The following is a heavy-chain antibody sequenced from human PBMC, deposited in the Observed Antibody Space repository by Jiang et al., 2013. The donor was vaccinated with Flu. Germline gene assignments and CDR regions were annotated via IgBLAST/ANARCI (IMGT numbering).Heavy chain of an antibody. Sequence: GPGLVKSSETLSLTCAVSGGSINGSPYYWGWIRQPPGKGLEWIGSMYYGGTTYYNPSLKSRVTISVDTSKNHFSLRLSSVTAADTAVYYCARLDGSSWAPNPHATPDYWGQGTLVTVSS. CDR1: GGSINGSPYY. V-gene: IGHV4-39*02. D-gene: IGHD6-13*01. CDR2: MYYGGTT. J-gene: IGHJ4*02. CDR3: ARLDGSSWAPNPHATPDY.